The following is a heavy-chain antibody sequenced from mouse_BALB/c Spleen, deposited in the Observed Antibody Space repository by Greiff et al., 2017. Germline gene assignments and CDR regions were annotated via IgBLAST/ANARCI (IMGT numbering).Heavy chain of an antibody. D-gene: IGHD1-1*01. Sequence: QVQLQQPGAELVKPGASVKLSCKASGYTFTSYWMHWVKQRPGQGLEWIGEINPSNGRTNYNEKFKSKATLTVDKSSSTAYMQLSSLTSEDSAVYYGARYYYGSSYGDYWGQGTTLTVSS. CDR1: GYTFTSYW. V-gene: IGHV1S81*02. CDR2: INPSNGRT. J-gene: IGHJ2*01. CDR3: ARYYYGSSYGDY.